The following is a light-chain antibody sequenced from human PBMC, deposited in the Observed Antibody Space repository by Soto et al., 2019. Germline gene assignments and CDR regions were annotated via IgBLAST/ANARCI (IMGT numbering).Light chain of an antibody. CDR2: DAS. J-gene: IGKJ1*01. CDR3: QQRSNWPPTT. V-gene: IGKV3-11*01. Sequence: EIVLTQSPATLSFSPGERATLSGRASQSVSSYLAWYQQNPGQAHKLLIYDASNRATGIPARFSGSVSGTEFTLTISSLEPEDFAFYYCQQRSNWPPTTLVQGTKV. CDR1: QSVSSY.